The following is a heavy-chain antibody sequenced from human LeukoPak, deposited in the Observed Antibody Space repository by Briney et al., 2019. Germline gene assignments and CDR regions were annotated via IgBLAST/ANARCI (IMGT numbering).Heavy chain of an antibody. CDR2: INHSGST. CDR1: GGSFSGYY. CDR3: ARPGRTTSFAVVHAKFDY. V-gene: IGHV4-34*01. D-gene: IGHD2-21*01. Sequence: SETLSLTCAVYGGSFSGYYWSWIRQPPGKGLEWIGEINHSGSTNYNPSLKSRVTISVDTSKNQFSLKLSSVTAADTAVYYCARPGRTTSFAVVHAKFDYWGQGTLVTVSS. J-gene: IGHJ4*02.